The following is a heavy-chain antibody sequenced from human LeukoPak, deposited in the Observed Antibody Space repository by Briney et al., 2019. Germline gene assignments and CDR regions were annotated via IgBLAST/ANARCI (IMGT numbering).Heavy chain of an antibody. J-gene: IGHJ4*02. Sequence: ASVKVSCKASGYTFTGYYMHWVRQAPGQGLEWMGWINPNSGGTNYAQKFQGRVTMTRDTSISTAYMELSRLRSDDTAVYYCAREVKIGYSYGYMVGYFDYWGQGTLVTVSS. CDR2: INPNSGGT. D-gene: IGHD5-18*01. CDR3: AREVKIGYSYGYMVGYFDY. CDR1: GYTFTGYY. V-gene: IGHV1-2*02.